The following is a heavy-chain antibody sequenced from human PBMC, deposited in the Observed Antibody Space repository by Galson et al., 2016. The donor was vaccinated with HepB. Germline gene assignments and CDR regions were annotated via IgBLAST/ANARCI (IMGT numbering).Heavy chain of an antibody. D-gene: IGHD2-15*01. CDR1: GFSFRTYD. CDR2: IAHDSSNK. Sequence: SLRLSCAASGFSFRTYDMHWVRQAPGKGLEWVAVIAHDSSNKFYSDSAEGRFTVFRDNSKNTLDLQMHSLRPEDKAIYYCAKGYSLLRTYYFDYWGQGALVSVSS. J-gene: IGHJ4*02. CDR3: AKGYSLLRTYYFDY. V-gene: IGHV3-30*18.